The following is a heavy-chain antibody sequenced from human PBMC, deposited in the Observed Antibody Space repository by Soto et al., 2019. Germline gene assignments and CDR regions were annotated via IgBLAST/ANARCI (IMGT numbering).Heavy chain of an antibody. J-gene: IGHJ4*02. CDR1: GFSLSTSGVG. Sequence: SGPTLVNPTQTLTLTCTFSGFSLSTSGVGVVWIRQPPGKALEWLALIYWDDEKRYRPSLKSRLTITKDTSKNQVVLTMTNMDPVDTGTYYCAQRPRSGSYFAYWGQGTLVTVSS. CDR2: IYWDDEK. D-gene: IGHD1-26*01. CDR3: AQRPRSGSYFAY. V-gene: IGHV2-5*02.